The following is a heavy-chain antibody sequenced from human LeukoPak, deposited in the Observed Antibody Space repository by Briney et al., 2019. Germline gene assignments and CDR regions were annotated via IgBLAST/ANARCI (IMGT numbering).Heavy chain of an antibody. Sequence: SVKVSCKASGGAFSSYAISWVRQAPGQGLEWMGGIIPIFGTANYAQKFQGRVTITADESTSTAYMELSSLRSEDTAVYYCAREYCSSTSCTGKFDPWGQGTLVTVSS. CDR1: GGAFSSYA. V-gene: IGHV1-69*13. CDR3: AREYCSSTSCTGKFDP. J-gene: IGHJ5*02. CDR2: IIPIFGTA. D-gene: IGHD2-2*01.